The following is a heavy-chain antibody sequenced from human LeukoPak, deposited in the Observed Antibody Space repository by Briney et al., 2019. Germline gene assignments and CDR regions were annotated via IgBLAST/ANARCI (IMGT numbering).Heavy chain of an antibody. V-gene: IGHV1-69*13. CDR2: IIPIFGTA. J-gene: IGHJ4*02. D-gene: IGHD6-13*01. CDR1: GGTFSSYA. CDR3: ASSSGSWYHFDY. Sequence: SVKVSCKASGGTFSSYAISWVRQAPGQGLEWMGGIIPIFGTANYAQKFQGRVTITADESTSTAYMELSSLRSEDTAVYYCASSSGSWYHFDYWGQGTLVTVSS.